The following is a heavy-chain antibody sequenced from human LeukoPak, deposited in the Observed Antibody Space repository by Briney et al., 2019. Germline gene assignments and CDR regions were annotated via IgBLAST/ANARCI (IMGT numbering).Heavy chain of an antibody. CDR1: GFTFSSYA. CDR3: AKYDSSGDWFDP. J-gene: IGHJ5*02. D-gene: IGHD3-22*01. Sequence: PGGSLRLSCAASGFTFSSYAMSWVRQAPGKGPEWVSAISGSGGSTYYADSVKGRFTISRDNSKNTLYLQMNSLGAEDTAVYYCAKYDSSGDWFDPWGQGTLVTVSS. CDR2: ISGSGGST. V-gene: IGHV3-23*01.